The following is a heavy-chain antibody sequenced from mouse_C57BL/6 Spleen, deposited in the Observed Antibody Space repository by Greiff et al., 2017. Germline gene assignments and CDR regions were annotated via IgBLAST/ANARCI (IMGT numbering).Heavy chain of an antibody. CDR2: IDPENGDP. V-gene: IGHV14-4*01. CDR3: TTLGRHYAMDY. Sequence: VQLQQSGAELVRPGASVKLSCTASGFNIKDDYMHWVKQRPEQGLEWIGWIDPENGDPEYASKFQGKATITADTSSNTAYLQLSNLTSEDTAVYYCTTLGRHYAMDYWGQGTSVTVSS. D-gene: IGHD4-1*01. CDR1: GFNIKDDY. J-gene: IGHJ4*01.